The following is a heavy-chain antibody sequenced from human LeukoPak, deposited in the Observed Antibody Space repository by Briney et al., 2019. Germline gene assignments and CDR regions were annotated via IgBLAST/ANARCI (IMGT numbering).Heavy chain of an antibody. J-gene: IGHJ3*02. CDR1: GFTFSSYG. CDR3: AKRGDGYSSGWYPIVGATAHDAFDI. D-gene: IGHD6-19*01. CDR2: IPYDGSNK. Sequence: GGSLRLSCAASGFTFSSYGMHWVRQAPGKGLEWVAVIPYDGSNKYYADSVKGRFTISRDNSKNTLYLQMNSLRAEDTAVYYCAKRGDGYSSGWYPIVGATAHDAFDIWGQGTMVTVSS. V-gene: IGHV3-30*18.